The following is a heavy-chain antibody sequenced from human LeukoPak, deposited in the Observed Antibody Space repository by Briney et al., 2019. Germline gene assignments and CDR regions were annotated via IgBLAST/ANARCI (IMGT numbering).Heavy chain of an antibody. V-gene: IGHV3-53*01. D-gene: IGHD3-22*01. J-gene: IGHJ3*02. CDR1: GFTVSSNY. CDR2: IYSGGST. CDR3: ARDPHYYDSSGSGDAFDI. Sequence: GGSLRLSCAASGFTVSSNYMSWVRQAPGKGLEWVSVIYSGGSTYYADSVKGRFTISRDNSKNTLYLQMNSLRAEDTAMYYCARDPHYYDSSGSGDAFDIWGQGTMVTVSS.